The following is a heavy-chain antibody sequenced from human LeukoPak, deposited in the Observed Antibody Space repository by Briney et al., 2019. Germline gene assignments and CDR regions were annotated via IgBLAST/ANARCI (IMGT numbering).Heavy chain of an antibody. CDR1: GFTFSDYY. V-gene: IGHV3-66*01. CDR2: IYTCGST. CDR3: AKEGFADIDY. Sequence: PGGSLRLSCAASGFTFSDYYMSWIRQAPGKGLEWVSVIYTCGSTYYPDSVKGRFTISRDNSKNTLYLQMNSLRAEDTAVYYCAKEGFADIDYWGQGTLVTVSS. D-gene: IGHD3-9*01. J-gene: IGHJ4*02.